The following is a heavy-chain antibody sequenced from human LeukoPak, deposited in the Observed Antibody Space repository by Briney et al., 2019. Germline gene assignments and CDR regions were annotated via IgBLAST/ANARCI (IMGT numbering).Heavy chain of an antibody. CDR1: GNTFTSYD. V-gene: IGHV1-8*01. J-gene: IGHJ4*02. CDR3: ARGAEYYYGSGVSEFDY. Sequence: GASVKVSCKASGNTFTSYDINWVRQATGQGLEWMGWMNPNSGNTGYAQKFQGRVTMTRNTSISTAYMELSSLRSEDTAVYYCARGAEYYYGSGVSEFDYWGQGTLVTVSS. D-gene: IGHD3-10*01. CDR2: MNPNSGNT.